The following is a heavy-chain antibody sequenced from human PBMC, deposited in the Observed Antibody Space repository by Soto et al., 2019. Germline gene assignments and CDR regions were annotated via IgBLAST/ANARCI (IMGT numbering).Heavy chain of an antibody. CDR1: GYTFTSYG. D-gene: IGHD3-9*01. V-gene: IGHV1-18*04. Sequence: ASVKVSCKASGYTFTSYGISWVRQAPGQGLEWMGWISAYNGNTNYAQKLQGRVTMTTDTSTSTAYMELRGLRSDDTAVYYCARSPEYYDILTGYYIRGYYYYGMDVWGQGTTVTVSS. CDR3: ARSPEYYDILTGYYIRGYYYYGMDV. J-gene: IGHJ6*02. CDR2: ISAYNGNT.